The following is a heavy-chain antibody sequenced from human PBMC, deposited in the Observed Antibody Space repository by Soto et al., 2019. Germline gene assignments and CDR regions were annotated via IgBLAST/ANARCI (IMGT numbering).Heavy chain of an antibody. J-gene: IGHJ3*02. Sequence: ASVKVSCKASGYTFTSHGISWVRQAPGQGLEWMGWISAYNGNTNYAQKPQGRVTMTTDTSTSTAYMELRSLRSDDTAVYYCARDAPSYDFWSGKDAFDIWGQGTMVTVSS. D-gene: IGHD3-3*01. CDR1: GYTFTSHG. CDR3: ARDAPSYDFWSGKDAFDI. V-gene: IGHV1-18*01. CDR2: ISAYNGNT.